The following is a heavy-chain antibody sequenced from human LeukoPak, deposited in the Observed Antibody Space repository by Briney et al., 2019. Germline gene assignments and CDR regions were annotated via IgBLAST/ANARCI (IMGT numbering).Heavy chain of an antibody. V-gene: IGHV3-11*03. J-gene: IGHJ4*02. CDR1: GFTLSVYY. CDR3: ARKLGGSQCGGDCFFDH. D-gene: IGHD2-21*02. Sequence: PGGSLRLSCEASGFTLSVYYMSWFRQAPGKGLEWIGYISSTGSYTTYEDSVRGRFTISRDNAKGLLFLQMNNLRAEDTAVYYCARKLGGSQCGGDCFFDHWGQGTLVAVSS. CDR2: ISSTGSYT.